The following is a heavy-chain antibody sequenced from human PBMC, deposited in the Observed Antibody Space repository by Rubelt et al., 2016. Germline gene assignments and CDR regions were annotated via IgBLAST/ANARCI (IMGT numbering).Heavy chain of an antibody. D-gene: IGHD3-22*01. Sequence: GKRLVWVSRIKGDGSWTSYADSVKGRFTISRDNAKNTLYLQMNSLRVEDTAVYYCARDRDSSGYYYGIYFDYWGQGTLVTVSS. J-gene: IGHJ4*02. V-gene: IGHV3-74*01. CDR3: ARDRDSSGYYYGIYFDY. CDR2: IKGDGSWT.